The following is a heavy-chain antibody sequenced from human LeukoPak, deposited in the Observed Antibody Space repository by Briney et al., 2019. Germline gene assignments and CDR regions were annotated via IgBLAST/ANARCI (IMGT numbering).Heavy chain of an antibody. Sequence: GGSLRLSCAASGFIFSNYAMSWVRQAPGKGLEWVSGISGSGGSTYYPDSVKGRFTISRDNSKNTLYLQMNSLSAEDTAVYYCARDGVRRGLDYWGQGTLVTVSS. D-gene: IGHD1-1*01. J-gene: IGHJ4*02. CDR1: GFIFSNYA. CDR2: ISGSGGST. CDR3: ARDGVRRGLDY. V-gene: IGHV3-23*01.